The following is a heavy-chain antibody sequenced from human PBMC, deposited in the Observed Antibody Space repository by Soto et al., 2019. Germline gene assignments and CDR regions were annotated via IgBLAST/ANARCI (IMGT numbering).Heavy chain of an antibody. Sequence: GGSLRLSCAASGFTFSNYPMSWVRQAPGKGLEWIGYSSNSGSFTRYADSVKGRFSISRDNAKNSLYLQINSLRGDDTAIYYCVRSGDNYNLLDYWGQGTPVTVSS. D-gene: IGHD1-1*01. CDR3: VRSGDNYNLLDY. V-gene: IGHV3-11*06. CDR1: GFTFSNYP. J-gene: IGHJ4*02. CDR2: SSNSGSFT.